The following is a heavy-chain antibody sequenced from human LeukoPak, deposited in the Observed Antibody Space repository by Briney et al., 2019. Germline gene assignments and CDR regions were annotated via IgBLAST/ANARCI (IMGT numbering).Heavy chain of an antibody. CDR3: ASLSDGSGIGDY. CDR2: INPSGGST. V-gene: IGHV1-46*01. D-gene: IGHD3-10*01. CDR1: GYTFTSYG. J-gene: IGHJ4*02. Sequence: ASVKVSCKASGYTFTSYGISWVRQAPGQGLEWMGIINPSGGSTSYAQKFQGRVTMTRDTSTSTVYMELSSLRSEDTAVYYCASLSDGSGIGDYWGQGTLVTVSS.